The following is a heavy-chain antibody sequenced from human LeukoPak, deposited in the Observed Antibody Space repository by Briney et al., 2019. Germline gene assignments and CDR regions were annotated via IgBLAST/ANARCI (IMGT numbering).Heavy chain of an antibody. D-gene: IGHD6-13*01. J-gene: IGHJ5*02. CDR2: ISAYNGNT. CDR3: ARGGSSWYEEPLYFDP. V-gene: IGHV1-18*01. Sequence: ASVKVSCKASGYTLTNYGINWVRQAPGQGLEWMGWISAYNGNTNYAQKLQGRVTMTTDKSTSTAYMELSSLRSEDTAVYYCARGGSSWYEEPLYFDPWGQGTLVTVSS. CDR1: GYTLTNYG.